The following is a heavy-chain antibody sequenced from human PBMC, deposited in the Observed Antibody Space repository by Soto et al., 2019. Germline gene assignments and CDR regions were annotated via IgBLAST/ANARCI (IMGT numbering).Heavy chain of an antibody. CDR1: GGSVSSGDYD. D-gene: IGHD3-22*01. V-gene: IGHV4-30-4*01. CDR2: IYYSGST. CDR3: AREFDYYDSSGVDY. Sequence: SETLSLTCTVSGGSVSSGDYDWSWIRQPPGKGLEWIGYIYYSGSTYYNPSLKSRVTISVDTSKNQFSLKLSSVTAADTAVYYCAREFDYYDSSGVDYWGQGTLVTVSS. J-gene: IGHJ4*02.